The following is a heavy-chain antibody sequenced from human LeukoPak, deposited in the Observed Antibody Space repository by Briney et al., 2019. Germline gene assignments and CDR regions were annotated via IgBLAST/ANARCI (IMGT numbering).Heavy chain of an antibody. V-gene: IGHV3-21*01. D-gene: IGHD3-10*01. Sequence: GGSLRLSCAASGFTFSSYSMNWVRQAPGKGLEWVSPISSSSSYIYYADSVKGRFTISRDNAKNSLYLQMNSLRAEDTAVYYCARDRGPSRITMVRGVIKGYFDYWGQGTLVTVSS. J-gene: IGHJ4*02. CDR2: ISSSSSYI. CDR3: ARDRGPSRITMVRGVIKGYFDY. CDR1: GFTFSSYS.